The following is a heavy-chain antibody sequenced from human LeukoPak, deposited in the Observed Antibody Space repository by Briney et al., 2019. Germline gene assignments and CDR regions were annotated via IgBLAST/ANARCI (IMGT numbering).Heavy chain of an antibody. CDR3: ARDPYSGNYGTYYYYYMDV. D-gene: IGHD1-26*01. CDR2: ISSSGSTI. CDR1: GFTFSDYY. Sequence: PGGSLRLSCAASGFTFSDYYMSWIRQAPGKGLEWVSYISSSGSTIYYADSVKGRFTISRDNAKNSLYLQMDSLGPEDTAVYYCARDPYSGNYGTYYYYYMDVWGKGTTVTISS. V-gene: IGHV3-11*04. J-gene: IGHJ6*03.